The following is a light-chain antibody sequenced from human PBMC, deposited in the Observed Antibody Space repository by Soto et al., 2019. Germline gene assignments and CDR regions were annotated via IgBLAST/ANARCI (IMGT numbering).Light chain of an antibody. CDR2: DAS. J-gene: IGKJ2*01. CDR1: QSVGSW. Sequence: IQMTQSPSTLSASVGDRVTITCRASQSVGSWLAWYQQKPGKAPKLLIYDASSLESGVPSRFSGSGSGTEFTLTITSLQPDDFATYNCQQYNSYSTFGQGTKLEIK. V-gene: IGKV1-5*01. CDR3: QQYNSYST.